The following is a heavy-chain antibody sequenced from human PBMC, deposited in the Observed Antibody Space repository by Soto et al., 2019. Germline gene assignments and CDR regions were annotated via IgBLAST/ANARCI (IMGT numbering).Heavy chain of an antibody. J-gene: IGHJ6*02. V-gene: IGHV3-30*18. CDR2: ISNDGGKR. CDR1: EVIFSSYG. Sequence: RHSCAAAEVIFSSYGMHWVSQAPGKGLEWVAVISNDGGKRYYADSVKGRFTISRDNPKNTLYLQMNSLRAEDTAVYYCAKVIWAAGGTYYDMDVWGQGTTVTVSS. D-gene: IGHD6-13*01. CDR3: AKVIWAAGGTYYDMDV.